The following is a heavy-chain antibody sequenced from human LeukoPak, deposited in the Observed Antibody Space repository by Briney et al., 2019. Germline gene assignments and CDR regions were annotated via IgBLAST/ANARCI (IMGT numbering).Heavy chain of an antibody. D-gene: IGHD1-26*01. CDR2: INPTSGVT. CDR3: ARDLYSGTYGR. CDR1: GYAFSDSY. J-gene: IGHJ4*02. V-gene: IGHV1-2*02. Sequence: GASVKVSCKASGYAFSDSYMHWVRQAPGQGLEWMGWINPTSGVTKYAEKFQGRVTMTRDTSIRTAYMEMSRLRSDDTALYYYARDLYSGTYGRWGQGTLVTVSS.